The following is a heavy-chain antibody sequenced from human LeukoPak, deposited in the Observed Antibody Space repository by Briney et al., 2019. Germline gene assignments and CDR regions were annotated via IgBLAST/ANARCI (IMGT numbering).Heavy chain of an antibody. D-gene: IGHD6-13*01. CDR2: INPNSGGT. V-gene: IGHV1-2*02. CDR3: ASIHIAAAGTEGNFDY. CDR1: GYTFTGYY. J-gene: IGHJ4*02. Sequence: GASVKVSCKASGYTFTGYYMHWVRQAPGQGLEWMGWINPNSGGTNYAQKFQGRVTMTRDTSISTAYMELSRLRSDDTAVYYCASIHIAAAGTEGNFDYWGQGTLVTVSS.